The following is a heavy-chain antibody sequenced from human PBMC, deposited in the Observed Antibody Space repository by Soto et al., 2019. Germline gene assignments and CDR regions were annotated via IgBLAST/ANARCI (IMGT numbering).Heavy chain of an antibody. CDR1: GFSFSNCW. V-gene: IGHV3-74*01. CDR2: INSDGSST. J-gene: IGHJ6*02. Sequence: GGSLRLSCAASGFSFSNCWMHWVRQAPGMGLVWVSHINSDGSSTTYADSVKGRFTISRDNAKNTLYLQMNSLRAEDTAVYYCARAIGYYGIDVWGQGTTVTVSS. D-gene: IGHD3-22*01. CDR3: ARAIGYYGIDV.